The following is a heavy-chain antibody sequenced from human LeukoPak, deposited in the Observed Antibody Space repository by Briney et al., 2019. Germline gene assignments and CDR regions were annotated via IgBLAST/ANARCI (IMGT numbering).Heavy chain of an antibody. V-gene: IGHV1-18*01. CDR3: ARVPPQWLVTYYYGMDV. J-gene: IGHJ6*02. CDR1: GYTFTIYG. D-gene: IGHD6-19*01. CDR2: ISAYNGNT. Sequence: GASVKVSCKASGYTFTIYGISWVRQAPGQGLEWMGWISAYNGNTNYAQKLQGGVTMTTDTSTSTAYMELRSLRSDDTAVYYCARVPPQWLVTYYYGMDVWGQGTTVTVSS.